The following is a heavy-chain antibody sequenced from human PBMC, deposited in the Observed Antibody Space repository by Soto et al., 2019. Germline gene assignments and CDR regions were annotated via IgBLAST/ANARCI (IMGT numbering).Heavy chain of an antibody. J-gene: IGHJ4*02. CDR1: GFTFSSYA. CDR3: ARDGGSSWYVNYEYYFDY. Sequence: QVQLVESGGGVVQPGRSLRLSCAASGFTFSSYAMHWVRQAPGKGLEWVAVISYDGSNKYYADSVKGRFTISRDNSKNTLYLQMNSLRAEDTAVYYCARDGGSSWYVNYEYYFDYWGQGTLVTVSS. D-gene: IGHD6-13*01. CDR2: ISYDGSNK. V-gene: IGHV3-30-3*01.